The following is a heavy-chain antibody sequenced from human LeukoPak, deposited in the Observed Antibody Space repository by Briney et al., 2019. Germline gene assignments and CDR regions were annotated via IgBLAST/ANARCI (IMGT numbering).Heavy chain of an antibody. J-gene: IGHJ4*02. CDR1: GFTFSSYG. D-gene: IGHD3-22*01. V-gene: IGHV3-30*02. CDR2: IRYDGSNK. Sequence: GGSLRLSCAASGFTFSSYGMHWVRQAPGKGLEWVAFIRYDGSNKYYADSVKGRFTISRDNSKNTLYLQMNSLRAEDTAVYYCAKDLERGYSSGYYYSDYWGQGTLVTVSS. CDR3: AKDLERGYSSGYYYSDY.